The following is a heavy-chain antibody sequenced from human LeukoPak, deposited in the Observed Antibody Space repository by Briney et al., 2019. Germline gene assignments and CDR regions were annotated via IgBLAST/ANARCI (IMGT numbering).Heavy chain of an antibody. J-gene: IGHJ4*02. Sequence: ASVKVSCKASRYTFTSYPMNWVRQAPGQGLEWMGWISAYNGNTNYAQKLQGRVTMTTDTSTSTAYMELRSLRSDDTAVYYCARDNFRGSFSGGSVYWGQGTLVTVSS. CDR3: ARDNFRGSFSGGSVY. CDR1: RYTFTSYP. CDR2: ISAYNGNT. D-gene: IGHD1-26*01. V-gene: IGHV1-18*01.